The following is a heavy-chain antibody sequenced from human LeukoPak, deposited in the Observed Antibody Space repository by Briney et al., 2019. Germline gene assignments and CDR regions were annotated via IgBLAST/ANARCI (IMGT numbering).Heavy chain of an antibody. CDR1: GFTFSSYA. V-gene: IGHV3-64*01. D-gene: IGHD6-19*01. CDR3: ARGSSGWYYSGVGY. CDR2: ISSNGGST. J-gene: IGHJ4*02. Sequence: PGGSLRLSCAASGFTFSSYAMHWVRQAPGKGLEYVSAISSNGGSTYYANPVKGRFTISRDNSKNTLYLQMGSLRAEDMAVYYCARGSSGWYYSGVGYWGQGTLVTVSS.